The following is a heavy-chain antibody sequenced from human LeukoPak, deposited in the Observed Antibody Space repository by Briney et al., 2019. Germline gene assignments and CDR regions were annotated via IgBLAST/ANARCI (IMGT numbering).Heavy chain of an antibody. J-gene: IGHJ5*02. Sequence: PSETLSLTCTVSGGSISSSSDYWGWIRQPPGKGLEWIATIYYNGATQYNPSLKSRVTISIDTSRNQFSLKLSSVTAADTAVYYCARIHYDFWSGYYSWFDPWGQGTLVTVSS. D-gene: IGHD3-3*01. CDR3: ARIHYDFWSGYYSWFDP. CDR1: GGSISSSSDY. CDR2: IYYNGAT. V-gene: IGHV4-39*01.